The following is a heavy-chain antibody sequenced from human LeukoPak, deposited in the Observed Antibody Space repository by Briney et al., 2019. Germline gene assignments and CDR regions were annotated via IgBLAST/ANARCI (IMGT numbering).Heavy chain of an antibody. V-gene: IGHV4-34*01. CDR1: GASFSDYY. J-gene: IGHJ5*02. CDR2: IDHSGTT. Sequence: SETLSLTCAVYGASFSDYYWSWIRQPPGKGLEWIGEIDHSGTTKCNPSLRSRVTVSVDTSKNQFSLDLSSVTAADTAVYYCATSSQLGSYIWFDPWGQGTLVTVSS. D-gene: IGHD6-6*01. CDR3: ATSSQLGSYIWFDP.